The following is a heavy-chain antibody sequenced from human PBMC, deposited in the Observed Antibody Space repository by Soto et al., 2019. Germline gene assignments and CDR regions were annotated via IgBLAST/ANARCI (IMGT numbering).Heavy chain of an antibody. CDR2: ISSSSSYI. J-gene: IGHJ1*01. CDR3: ARDSYDYYDSSGYPAEYFQH. V-gene: IGHV3-21*01. Sequence: DVQLVESGGGLVKPGGSLRLSCAASGFIFSSYSMNWVRQDPGKGLEWVSSISSSSSYIYYADSVNGRFTISRDNAKNSLYMQMNSLRAEDTAVYYCARDSYDYYDSSGYPAEYFQHWGQGTLVTVSS. D-gene: IGHD3-22*01. CDR1: GFIFSSYS.